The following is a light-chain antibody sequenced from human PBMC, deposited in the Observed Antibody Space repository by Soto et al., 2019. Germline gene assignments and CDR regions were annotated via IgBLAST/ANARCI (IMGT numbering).Light chain of an antibody. Sequence: EVVLTQSPATLSLSPGERATLSCRASHNVNDYLAWYQQKPGQAPRLLIYDASKRATGLPARFSGSGSGTDFTLTISSLEAEDSAVYYCLQKYFYPFTFGPGTKVDIK. CDR1: HNVNDY. J-gene: IGKJ3*01. V-gene: IGKV3-11*01. CDR3: LQKYFYPFT. CDR2: DAS.